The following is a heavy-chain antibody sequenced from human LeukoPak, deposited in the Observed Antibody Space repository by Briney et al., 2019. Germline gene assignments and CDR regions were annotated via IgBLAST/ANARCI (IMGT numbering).Heavy chain of an antibody. V-gene: IGHV3-30*02. Sequence: GGSLRLSCAASGFTFSTSGMHWVRQAPGKGLEWVAFIRYDGSNKYYGDSVKGRFTISRDNSKNTLYLQRNSLRAEDTAVYYCAKGIVIVSATGVDYWGQGTLVTVSS. CDR1: GFTFSTSG. CDR2: IRYDGSNK. CDR3: AKGIVIVSATGVDY. D-gene: IGHD2/OR15-2a*01. J-gene: IGHJ4*02.